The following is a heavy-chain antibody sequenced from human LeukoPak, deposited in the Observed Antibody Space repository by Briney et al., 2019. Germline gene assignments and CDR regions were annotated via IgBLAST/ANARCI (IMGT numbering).Heavy chain of an antibody. CDR2: IRSKANSYAT. D-gene: IGHD6-19*01. Sequence: GGSLKLSCAASGFTFSGSTIHWVRQASGKGLEWIGRIRSKANSYATAYAASVKGRFTISRDDAKNTAYLQMDSLKTEDTAVYFCTSPQADSGATYFRHWGQGTLVTVSS. J-gene: IGHJ1*01. CDR3: TSPQADSGATYFRH. CDR1: GFTFSGST. V-gene: IGHV3-73*01.